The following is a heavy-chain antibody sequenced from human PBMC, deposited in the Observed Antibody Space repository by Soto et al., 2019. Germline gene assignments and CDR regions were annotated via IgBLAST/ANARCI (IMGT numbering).Heavy chain of an antibody. CDR1: GFAVNY. CDR3: GIEGSDH. V-gene: IGHV3-66*01. Sequence: EVQLVESGGGLVQPGGSLRLSCAVSGFAVNYMSWVRQAPGKGLEWLSVIYSGGSTYYADSVRGRFIISRDKSKNTLYPQMDRPGIEDTALYFCGIEGSDHWGQGTLVTVSS. J-gene: IGHJ5*02. D-gene: IGHD2-15*01. CDR2: IYSGGST.